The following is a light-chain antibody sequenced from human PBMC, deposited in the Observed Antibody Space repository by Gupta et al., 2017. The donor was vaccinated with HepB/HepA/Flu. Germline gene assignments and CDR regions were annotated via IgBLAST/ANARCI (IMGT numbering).Light chain of an antibody. Sequence: QSVLTQPPSASAPPGQRVTISCSGSSSNIGGNTVSWYHQLPGTAPKLLIYGDDQRPSEVPDRVSGSKSGSSASLAISGLQAEDEADYYCASWDDSLSSWVFGGGTKLTVL. V-gene: IGLV1-44*01. J-gene: IGLJ3*02. CDR2: GDD. CDR3: ASWDDSLSSWV. CDR1: SSNIGGNT.